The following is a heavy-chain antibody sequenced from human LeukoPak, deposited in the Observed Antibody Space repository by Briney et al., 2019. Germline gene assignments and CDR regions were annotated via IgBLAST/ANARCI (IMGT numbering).Heavy chain of an antibody. CDR2: IYYSGST. V-gene: IGHV4-39*07. CDR1: GDSTSSDRYY. CDR3: ARDVPAGNYGMDV. D-gene: IGHD2-2*01. J-gene: IGHJ6*02. Sequence: ETLSLTCTVSGDSTSSDRYYGGWVRQPPGKGLEWIGNIYYSGSTYYNPSLKSRVTMSVDTSKNQFSLKLSSVTAADTAVYYCARDVPAGNYGMDVWGQGTTVTVSS.